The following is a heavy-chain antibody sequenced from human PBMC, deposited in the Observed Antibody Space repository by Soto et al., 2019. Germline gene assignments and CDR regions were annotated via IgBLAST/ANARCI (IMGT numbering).Heavy chain of an antibody. J-gene: IGHJ6*02. V-gene: IGHV3-21*01. CDR2: ISSSSSYI. D-gene: IGHD3-3*01. CDR3: ASHDYDFWSGAMDV. CDR1: GFTFSSYS. Sequence: PGGFLRLSCAASGFTFSSYSMNWVRQAPGKGLEWVSSISSSSSYIYYADSVKGRFTISRDNAKNSLYLQMNSLRAEDTAVYYCASHDYDFWSGAMDVWGQGTTVTVSS.